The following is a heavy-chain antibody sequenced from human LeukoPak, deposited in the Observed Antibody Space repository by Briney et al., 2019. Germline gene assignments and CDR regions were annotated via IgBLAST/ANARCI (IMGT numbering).Heavy chain of an antibody. Sequence: ETLSLTCTVSGASISDYYWGWIRQPPGKGLEWIGHIYSVGSPTCSPSLMSRVSISVDTSKNQFSLELSSVTAADAAVYYCARRFRTGGNLHHDAYGVWGQGTVVTVSS. V-gene: IGHV4-4*09. CDR3: ARRFRTGGNLHHDAYGV. J-gene: IGHJ3*01. CDR2: IYSVGSP. CDR1: GASISDYY. D-gene: IGHD1-14*01.